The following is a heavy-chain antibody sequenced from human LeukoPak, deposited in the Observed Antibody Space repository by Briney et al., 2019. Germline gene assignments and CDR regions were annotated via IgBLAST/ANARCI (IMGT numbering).Heavy chain of an antibody. CDR3: TSPPSVLMGATDNVFHV. J-gene: IGHJ3*01. Sequence: GASVKVSCKASGYTFAGQYLHWVRQAPGQGLEWMGWINPNSGGTNYAQKFRERVTMTRDTSISTAYLELTSLTSDDTAVYYCTSPPSVLMGATDNVFHVWGLGTKVTVSS. CDR2: INPNSGGT. V-gene: IGHV1-2*02. CDR1: GYTFAGQY. D-gene: IGHD4-23*01.